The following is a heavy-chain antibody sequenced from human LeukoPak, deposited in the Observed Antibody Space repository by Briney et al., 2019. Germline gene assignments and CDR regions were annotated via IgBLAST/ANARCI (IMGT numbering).Heavy chain of an antibody. Sequence: GASVEVSCKASGGIFSSYAISWVRQAPGQGLEWMGRIIPILGIANYAQKFQGRVTITADKSTSTAYMELSSLRSEDTAVYYCARDFRDEYYYDSSGYLTPPLDYWGQGTLVTVSS. CDR3: ARDFRDEYYYDSSGYLTPPLDY. CDR1: GGIFSSYA. V-gene: IGHV1-69*04. D-gene: IGHD3-22*01. CDR2: IIPILGIA. J-gene: IGHJ4*02.